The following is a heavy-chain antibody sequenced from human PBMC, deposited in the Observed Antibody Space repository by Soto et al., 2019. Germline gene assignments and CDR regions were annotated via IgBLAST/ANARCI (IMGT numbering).Heavy chain of an antibody. Sequence: GGSLRLSCAASGFTFSSYSMNWVRQAPGKGLEWVSSISSSSSYIYYADSVKGRFTISRDNAKNSLYLQMNSLRAEDTAVYYCARDDRDGYNPFDYWGQGTLVTV. CDR3: ARDDRDGYNPFDY. CDR2: ISSSSSYI. D-gene: IGHD5-12*01. V-gene: IGHV3-21*01. CDR1: GFTFSSYS. J-gene: IGHJ4*02.